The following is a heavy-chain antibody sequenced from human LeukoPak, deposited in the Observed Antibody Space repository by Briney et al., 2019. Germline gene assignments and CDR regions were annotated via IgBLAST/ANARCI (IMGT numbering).Heavy chain of an antibody. D-gene: IGHD3-10*01. Sequence: GGSLGLSCAGSGFTFTRFWMHWVRRAPGKGLVWVSRINVEGTTTTYADSVEGRFTISRDENTLYLQMNHLRVDDTAVYYCTRGGEEPFDYWGQGTLVTVSS. CDR3: TRGGEEPFDY. CDR1: GFTFTRFW. CDR2: INVEGTTT. V-gene: IGHV3-74*01. J-gene: IGHJ4*02.